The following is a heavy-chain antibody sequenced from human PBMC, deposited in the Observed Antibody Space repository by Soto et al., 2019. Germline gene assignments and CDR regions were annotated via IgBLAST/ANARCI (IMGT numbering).Heavy chain of an antibody. CDR3: ASGAADNPIFH. D-gene: IGHD6-13*01. CDR2: IIPIFGTA. V-gene: IGHV1-69*13. Sequence: PVKVSCKASGGTFRRYAISWVRQAPGQGLEWMGGIIPIFGTANYAQKFQGRVTITADESTSTAYMELSSLRSEDTAVYYCASGAADNPIFHWGQGTLVTV. CDR1: GGTFRRYA. J-gene: IGHJ4*02.